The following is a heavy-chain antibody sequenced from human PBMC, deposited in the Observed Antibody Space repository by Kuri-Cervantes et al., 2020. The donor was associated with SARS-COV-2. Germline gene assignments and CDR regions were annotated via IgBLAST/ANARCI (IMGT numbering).Heavy chain of an antibody. D-gene: IGHD6-13*01. CDR1: GFVSSRYS. CDR2: INSDGSST. CDR3: ARDKSPGIAAAEWFDP. Sequence: GESLKISCAASGFVSSRYSMNWVRQAPGKGLVWVSRINSDGSSTSYADSVKGRFTISRDNAKNTLYLQMNSLRAEDTAVYYCARDKSPGIAAAEWFDPWGQGTLVTVSS. J-gene: IGHJ5*02. V-gene: IGHV3-74*01.